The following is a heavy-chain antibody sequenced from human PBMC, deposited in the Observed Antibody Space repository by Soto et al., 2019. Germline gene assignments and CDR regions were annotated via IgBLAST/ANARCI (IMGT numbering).Heavy chain of an antibody. V-gene: IGHV7-4-1*01. D-gene: IGHD6-6*01. CDR1: GYTFTSSA. J-gene: IGHJ6*02. CDR2: INTNTGNP. CDR3: ARETFYYREYSRSSPPTPNYYYYGMDV. Sequence: ASVKVSCKASGYTFTSSAMNSARQAPGQGLEWMGWINTNTGNPTYAQGFTGRFVFSLDTSVRAAYLQICSLKAEDTAVYYCARETFYYREYSRSSPPTPNYYYYGMDVWGQGTTVTVS.